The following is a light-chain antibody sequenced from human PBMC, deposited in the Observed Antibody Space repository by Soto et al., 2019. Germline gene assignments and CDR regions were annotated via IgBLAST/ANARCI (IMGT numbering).Light chain of an antibody. CDR1: QSVRSN. CDR3: QQYDNLPRT. V-gene: IGKV3-15*01. J-gene: IGKJ1*01. Sequence: EKVMTQSPATLSVSPGERATLSCRASQSVRSNLAWYQQKPGQPPRLLIYDASTRATGIPSRFSGSGSGTEFTLTISSLKSEDFQVYYCQQYDNLPRTFVQGTKVDIK. CDR2: DAS.